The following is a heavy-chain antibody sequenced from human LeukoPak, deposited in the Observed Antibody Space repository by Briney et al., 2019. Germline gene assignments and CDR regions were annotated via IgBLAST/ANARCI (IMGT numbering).Heavy chain of an antibody. D-gene: IGHD5-12*01. CDR1: GFTFSSYS. CDR2: ISSSSSYI. Sequence: GGSLRLSCAASGFTFSSYSMNWFRQAPGKGLEWVSSISSSSSYIYYADSVKGRFTISRDNAKNSLYLQMNSLRAEDTAVYYCARDGVGYSGYETIPTYWYFDLWGRGTLVTVSS. CDR3: ARDGVGYSGYETIPTYWYFDL. V-gene: IGHV3-21*01. J-gene: IGHJ2*01.